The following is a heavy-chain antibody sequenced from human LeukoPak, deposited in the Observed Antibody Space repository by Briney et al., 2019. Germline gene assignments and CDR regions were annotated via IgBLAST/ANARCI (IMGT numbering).Heavy chain of an antibody. CDR1: GGSFSGYY. CDR2: INHSGST. CDR3: AAVGSGTGAFDY. J-gene: IGHJ4*02. D-gene: IGHD2-8*02. Sequence: PSETLPLTCAVYGGSFSGYYWSWIRQPPGKGLEWIGEINHSGSTNYNPSLKSRVTISVDTSKNQFSLKLSSVTAADTAVYYCAAVGSGTGAFDYWGQGTLVTVSS. V-gene: IGHV4-34*01.